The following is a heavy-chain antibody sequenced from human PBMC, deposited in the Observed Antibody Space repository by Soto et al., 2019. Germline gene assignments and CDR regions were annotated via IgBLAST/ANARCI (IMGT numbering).Heavy chain of an antibody. Sequence: QGQLVQSGAEMKTPGASVEVSCKASGYRFVDYYIHWVRQAPGQGLEWMGIINPRGGDSRYAQKFQGRVTVTMDTSTSPVYMDLGRLTSEDTAVYYCARVHCGGDCRPGEWFYYYGMDVWGQGTTVTVSS. CDR3: ARVHCGGDCRPGEWFYYYGMDV. CDR1: GYRFVDYY. J-gene: IGHJ6*02. V-gene: IGHV1-46*01. D-gene: IGHD2-21*02. CDR2: INPRGGDS.